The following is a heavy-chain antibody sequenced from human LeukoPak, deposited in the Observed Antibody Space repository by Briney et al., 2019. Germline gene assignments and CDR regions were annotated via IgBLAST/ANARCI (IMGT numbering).Heavy chain of an antibody. D-gene: IGHD6-19*01. Sequence: GASVKVSCKASGYTFTTYDINWVRQATGQGLEWMGLMNPNSGYTGYAQKFQGRVTITRDTSISTAYMELSSLRSEDTAVYYCARVAGSIDYWGQGTPVTVSS. CDR3: ARVAGSIDY. J-gene: IGHJ4*02. CDR1: GYTFTTYD. V-gene: IGHV1-8*03. CDR2: MNPNSGYT.